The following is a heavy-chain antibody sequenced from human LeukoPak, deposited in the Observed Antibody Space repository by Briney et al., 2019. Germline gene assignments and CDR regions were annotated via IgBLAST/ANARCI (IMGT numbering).Heavy chain of an antibody. CDR3: ARNWGLAQGYFDY. Sequence: GASVKVSCKASGYTFTSYDINWVRQATGQGLEWMGWMNPNSGNTGYAQKFQGRVTMTRDTSISTAYMELSSLRSEDTAVYYCARNWGLAQGYFDYWGQGILVTVSS. V-gene: IGHV1-8*01. D-gene: IGHD7-27*01. J-gene: IGHJ4*02. CDR1: GYTFTSYD. CDR2: MNPNSGNT.